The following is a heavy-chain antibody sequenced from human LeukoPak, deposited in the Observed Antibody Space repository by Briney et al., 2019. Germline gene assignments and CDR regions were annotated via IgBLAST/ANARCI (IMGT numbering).Heavy chain of an antibody. CDR3: ARDLDDYNGLPPFFQH. CDR1: GGSISSYY. V-gene: IGHV4-4*07. J-gene: IGHJ1*01. Sequence: PSETLSLTCTVSGGSISSYYWSWIRQPAGKGLEWIGRIYTTGSTNYNPSLKSRVTMSVDTSKNQFSLKVSSVTAEDTAAYFCARDLDDYNGLPPFFQHWGQGTLVTVSS. CDR2: IYTTGST. D-gene: IGHD5-24*01.